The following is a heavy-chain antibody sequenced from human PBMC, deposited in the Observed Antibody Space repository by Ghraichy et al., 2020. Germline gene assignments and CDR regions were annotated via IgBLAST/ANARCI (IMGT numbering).Heavy chain of an antibody. J-gene: IGHJ4*02. CDR1: GYTFTGYY. CDR3: ARVTSRGDYADY. V-gene: IGHV1-2*02. Sequence: ASVKVSCKASGYTFTGYYMHWVRQAPGQGLEWMGWINPNSGGTNYAQKFQGRVTMTRDTSISTAYMELSRLRSDDTAVYYCARVTSRGDYADYWGQGTLVTVSS. CDR2: INPNSGGT. D-gene: IGHD5-18*01.